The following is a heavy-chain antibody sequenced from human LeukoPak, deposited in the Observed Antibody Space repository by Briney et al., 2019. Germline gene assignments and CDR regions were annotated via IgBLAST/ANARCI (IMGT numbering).Heavy chain of an antibody. Sequence: PGGSLRLSCAASGFTFSSYSMNWVRQAPGKGLEWVSAISGSGGSTYYADSVKGRFTISRDNSKNTLYLQMNSLRAEDTAVYYCAKVGIAARRGGDYWGQGTLVTVSS. CDR2: ISGSGGST. V-gene: IGHV3-23*01. D-gene: IGHD6-6*01. J-gene: IGHJ4*02. CDR1: GFTFSSYS. CDR3: AKVGIAARRGGDY.